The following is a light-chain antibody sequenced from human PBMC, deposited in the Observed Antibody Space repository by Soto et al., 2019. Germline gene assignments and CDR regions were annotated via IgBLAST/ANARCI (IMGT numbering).Light chain of an antibody. CDR2: GNS. J-gene: IGLJ1*01. Sequence: QSALTQPPPVSGAPGPRGTISCPRGSSNIGARYDVHWYQQLPGTAPKLLIYGNSNRPSGVPDRFSGSKSGTSASLAITGLQAEDEADYYCQSYDSSLSGYVFGTGTKVTVL. CDR3: QSYDSSLSGYV. CDR1: SSNIGARYD. V-gene: IGLV1-40*01.